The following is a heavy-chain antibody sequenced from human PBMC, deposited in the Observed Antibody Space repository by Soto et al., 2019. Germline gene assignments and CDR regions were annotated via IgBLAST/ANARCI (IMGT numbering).Heavy chain of an antibody. CDR1: GGSISSGGYY. D-gene: IGHD5-18*01. CDR3: ARDSRGYSYYYFDY. V-gene: IGHV4-31*03. CDR2: IYYSGST. Sequence: SETLSLTCTVSGGSISSGGYYWSWIRQHPGKGLEWIGYIYYSGSTYYNPSLKSRVTISVDMSKNQFSLKLSSVTAADTAVYYCARDSRGYSYYYFDYWGQGTLVTVSS. J-gene: IGHJ4*02.